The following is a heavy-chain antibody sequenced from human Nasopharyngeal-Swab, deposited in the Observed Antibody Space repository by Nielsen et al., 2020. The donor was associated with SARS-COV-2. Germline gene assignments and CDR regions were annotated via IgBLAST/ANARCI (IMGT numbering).Heavy chain of an antibody. CDR2: ISYDGSNK. Sequence: GESLKISCAASGFTFSSYGMHWVRQAPGKGLEWVAVISYDGSNKYYADSVKGRFTISRDNSKNTLYLQMNSLRAEDTAVYYCARDDSGYCSGGSCQELDYWGQGTLVTVSS. V-gene: IGHV3-30*03. CDR1: GFTFSSYG. J-gene: IGHJ4*02. CDR3: ARDDSGYCSGGSCQELDY. D-gene: IGHD2-15*01.